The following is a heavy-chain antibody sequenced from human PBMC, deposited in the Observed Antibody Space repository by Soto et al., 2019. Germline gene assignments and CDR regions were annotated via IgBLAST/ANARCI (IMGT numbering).Heavy chain of an antibody. D-gene: IGHD2-15*01. CDR2: IYYSGST. J-gene: IGHJ3*02. CDR3: ARHCSGGSCYYAFDI. Sequence: SETLSLTCTVSGGSISSGDYYWSWIRQPPGKGLEWIGYIYYSGSTYYNPSLKSRVTIAVDTSKNQFSLKLSSVTAADTAVYYCARHCSGGSCYYAFDIWGQGTMVTVSS. CDR1: GGSISSGDYY. V-gene: IGHV4-30-4*01.